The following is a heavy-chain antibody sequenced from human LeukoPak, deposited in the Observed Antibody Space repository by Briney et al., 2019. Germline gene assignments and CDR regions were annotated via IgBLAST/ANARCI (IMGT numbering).Heavy chain of an antibody. V-gene: IGHV3-7*03. CDR2: IKLDGSEK. CDR1: GFTVDSNH. J-gene: IGHJ4*02. Sequence: PGGSLRLSCAASGFTVDSNHLSWVRQAPGKGLEWVANIKLDGSEKNYVDSVKGRFTISRDNTKNSLYLQMNSLRVEDTAVFYCARDQYDTWSRRGNFDSWGQGTLVIVSS. D-gene: IGHD3-3*01. CDR3: ARDQYDTWSRRGNFDS.